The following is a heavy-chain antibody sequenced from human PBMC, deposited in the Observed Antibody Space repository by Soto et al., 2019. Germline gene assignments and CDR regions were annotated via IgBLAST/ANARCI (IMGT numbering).Heavy chain of an antibody. D-gene: IGHD4-17*01. J-gene: IGHJ4*02. V-gene: IGHV3-64*02. Sequence: EVQLVESGEGLVQPGGSLRLSCAASGFTFSNYAMHWVRQAPGKGLEYVSAISDNGFSTYYGDSLRGRFIISRDNSKNTLYLQMGSLRAEDMAVYYCARGPSTVATWLNYWGQGTLVTVSS. CDR1: GFTFSNYA. CDR3: ARGPSTVATWLNY. CDR2: ISDNGFST.